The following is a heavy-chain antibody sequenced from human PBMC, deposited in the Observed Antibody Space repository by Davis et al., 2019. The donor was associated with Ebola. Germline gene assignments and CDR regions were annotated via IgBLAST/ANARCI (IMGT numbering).Heavy chain of an antibody. V-gene: IGHV1-69*05. J-gene: IGHJ4*02. Sequence: SVKVSCKASGGTFSSYAISWVRQAPGQGLEWMGGIIPIFGTTNYAQNFQDRVTMTTDTSTSTVYMELRSLRSDDTAVYYCARDQDVFFTNGISYGPRTNFDYWGRGTLVTVSS. CDR1: GGTFSSYA. CDR3: ARDQDVFFTNGISYGPRTNFDY. D-gene: IGHD2-8*01. CDR2: IIPIFGTT.